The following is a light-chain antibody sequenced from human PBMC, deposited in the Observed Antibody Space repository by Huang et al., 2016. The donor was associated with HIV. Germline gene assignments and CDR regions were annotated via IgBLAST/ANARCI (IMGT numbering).Light chain of an antibody. J-gene: IGKJ4*01. CDR1: QTVGSY. Sequence: EVVLTQSPGTLSLSPGDRATLSCRASQTVGSYLAWYQQKPGQPPRLLIYEASNRATGIPAMFSGSGYGTDFTLAISSLEPEDFAVYYCQQRVNWPLTFGGGTKVEIK. V-gene: IGKV3-11*01. CDR2: EAS. CDR3: QQRVNWPLT.